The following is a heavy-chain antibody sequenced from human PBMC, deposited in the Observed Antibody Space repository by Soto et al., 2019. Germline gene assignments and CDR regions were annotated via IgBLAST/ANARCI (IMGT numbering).Heavy chain of an antibody. Sequence: QIQVVQSGAEVKKPGASVKVSCKASGYIFTSQGISWVRQAPGQGLEWMGWISTYNGNPNYAQKLQGRVTMTTNTSTTTAFLELRSLTSDDTAVYYCARGRTRALDYWGQGTPVIVSS. D-gene: IGHD1-7*01. J-gene: IGHJ4*02. CDR2: ISTYNGNP. CDR3: ARGRTRALDY. V-gene: IGHV1-18*01. CDR1: GYIFTSQG.